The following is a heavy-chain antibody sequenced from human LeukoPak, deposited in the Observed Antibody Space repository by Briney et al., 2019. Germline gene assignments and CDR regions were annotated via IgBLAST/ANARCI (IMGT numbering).Heavy chain of an antibody. CDR1: GFIFSSYD. CDR3: ARGESFAFDV. Sequence: TGGSLRLSCEGSGFIFSSYDMGWVRQAPGKGLEWVSSISRAGDRTYYEDSVKGRFTISRDNSRNTMYLQMDSLRAEDTAVYYCARGESFAFDVWGQGTMVTVSS. V-gene: IGHV3-23*01. CDR2: ISRAGDRT. J-gene: IGHJ3*01.